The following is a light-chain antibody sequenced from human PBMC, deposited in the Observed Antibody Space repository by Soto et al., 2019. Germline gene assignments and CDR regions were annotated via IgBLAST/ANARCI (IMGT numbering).Light chain of an antibody. CDR1: TEAVTGGHY. V-gene: IGLV7-46*01. Sequence: QAVVTQEPSLTVSPGGTVTLTCGSSTEAVTGGHYPYWFQQKSGLAPTTLIYDTSGKHCWTPARFSGSLLGGKAALTLSGAQREDEAEYYCLLSYPGARVFGTGTKLTVL. CDR3: LLSYPGARV. CDR2: DTS. J-gene: IGLJ1*01.